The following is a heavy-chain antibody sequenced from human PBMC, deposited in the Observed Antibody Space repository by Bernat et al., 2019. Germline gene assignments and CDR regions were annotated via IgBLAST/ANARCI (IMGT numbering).Heavy chain of an antibody. CDR3: ARQGVSPNGDAPQGPDY. CDR1: GGSISSSSYY. J-gene: IGHJ4*02. V-gene: IGHV4-39*01. Sequence: QLQLQESGPGLVKPSETLSLTCTVSGGSISSSSYYWGWIRQPPGKGLEWIGSIYYSGSTYYNPSLKSRVTISVDTSKNQFSLMLSTVTAADTAVYYCARQGVSPNGDAPQGPDYWGQGTLVTVSS. CDR2: IYYSGST. D-gene: IGHD4-17*01.